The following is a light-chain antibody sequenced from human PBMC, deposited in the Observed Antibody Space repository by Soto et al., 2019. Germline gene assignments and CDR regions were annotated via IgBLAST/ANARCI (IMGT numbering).Light chain of an antibody. CDR2: ENN. Sequence: QSVLTQPPSVSAAPGQKVTISCSGISSNIVNNYVSWYQQLPGTAPKLLIYENNKRPSVIPDRFSGSKSGTSATLGITGLQTGDEADYYCGTWDSSLSTVVFGGGTKVTVL. V-gene: IGLV1-51*02. CDR3: GTWDSSLSTVV. CDR1: SSNIVNNY. J-gene: IGLJ2*01.